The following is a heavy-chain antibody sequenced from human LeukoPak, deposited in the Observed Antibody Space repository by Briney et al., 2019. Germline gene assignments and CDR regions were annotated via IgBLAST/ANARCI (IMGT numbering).Heavy chain of an antibody. V-gene: IGHV3-49*04. Sequence: GGSLRLSCTASGFNVGDYAMSWVRQAPGKGLEWVGFIRSKTNGGTADYAASVEGRFTISRDDSNNIVYLQMNSLKTEDTALYYCSRGLEGFTAYDDYWGQGTLVTVSS. CDR3: SRGLEGFTAYDDY. CDR1: GFNVGDYA. CDR2: IRSKTNGGTA. J-gene: IGHJ4*02. D-gene: IGHD5-12*01.